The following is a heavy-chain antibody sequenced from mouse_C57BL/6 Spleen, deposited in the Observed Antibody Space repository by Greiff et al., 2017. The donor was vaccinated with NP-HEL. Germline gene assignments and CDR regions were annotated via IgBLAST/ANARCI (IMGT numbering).Heavy chain of an antibody. V-gene: IGHV1-53*01. J-gene: IGHJ3*01. CDR3: ARFSLYGNYAWFAY. D-gene: IGHD2-1*01. Sequence: QVQLKQPGPELVKPGASVKLSCKASGYTFTSYCMHWVQQSPGQGLEWIGYINPSNGGTNYHEKFKSKATLTVDKSSSTAYMQLSSLTSEDSAVYYCARFSLYGNYAWFAYWGQGTLVTVSA. CDR1: GYTFTSYC. CDR2: INPSNGGT.